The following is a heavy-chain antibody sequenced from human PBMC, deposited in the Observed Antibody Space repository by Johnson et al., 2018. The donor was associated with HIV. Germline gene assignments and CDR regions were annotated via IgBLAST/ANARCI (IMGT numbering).Heavy chain of an antibody. J-gene: IGHJ3*02. V-gene: IGHV3-11*04. CDR2: ISTSGSSI. D-gene: IGHD1-7*01. CDR1: GFTFSDYY. CDR3: ARSNWNYGDAFDI. Sequence: QVQLVESGGGLVQPGGSLRLSCAASGFTFSDYYMSWIRQAPGKGLEWLSYISTSGSSIYSADSAKGRFTISRDKAKNSLYLQMNSRRAEDTAVYYCARSNWNYGDAFDIWGQGTMVTVSS.